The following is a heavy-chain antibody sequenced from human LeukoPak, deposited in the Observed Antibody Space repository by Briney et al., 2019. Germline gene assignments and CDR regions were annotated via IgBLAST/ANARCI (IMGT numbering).Heavy chain of an antibody. Sequence: GGSLRLSCAVSGFAFSSYWMSWVRQAPGKGLEWVANIKRDGSEKYYVDSVKGRFTISRDNAKNSLFLQMNSLTAEDTAVYYCARGQTTFGPWGQGTLVTVSS. CDR1: GFAFSSYW. V-gene: IGHV3-7*01. CDR3: ARGQTTFGP. D-gene: IGHD1-7*01. J-gene: IGHJ5*02. CDR2: IKRDGSEK.